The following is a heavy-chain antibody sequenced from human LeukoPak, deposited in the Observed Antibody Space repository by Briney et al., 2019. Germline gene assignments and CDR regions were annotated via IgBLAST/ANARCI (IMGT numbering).Heavy chain of an antibody. J-gene: IGHJ4*02. V-gene: IGHV3-64*01. Sequence: GGSLRLSCAASGFTFSSYAMHWVRQAPGKGLEYVSAISSNGGSTYYANSVKGRFTISRDNSKNTLYLQMGSLRAEDMAVYYCARGSYSSGSTFDYWGQGTLVTVSS. D-gene: IGHD6-19*01. CDR1: GFTFSSYA. CDR3: ARGSYSSGSTFDY. CDR2: ISSNGGST.